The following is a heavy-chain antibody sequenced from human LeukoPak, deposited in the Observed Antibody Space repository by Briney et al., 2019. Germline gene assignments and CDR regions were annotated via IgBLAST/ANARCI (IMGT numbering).Heavy chain of an antibody. Sequence: GGSLRLSCAASGFTFSSYAMHWVRQAPGKGLEWVAVISYDGSNKYYADSVKGRFTISRDNSKTTLYLQMNSLRAEDTAVYYCARECRWFRELPMYYFDYWGQGTLVTVSS. CDR2: ISYDGSNK. D-gene: IGHD3-10*01. J-gene: IGHJ4*02. CDR1: GFTFSSYA. V-gene: IGHV3-30*04. CDR3: ARECRWFRELPMYYFDY.